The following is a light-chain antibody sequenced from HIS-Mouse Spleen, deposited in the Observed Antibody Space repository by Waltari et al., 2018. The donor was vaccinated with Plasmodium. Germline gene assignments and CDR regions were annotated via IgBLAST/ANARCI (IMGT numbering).Light chain of an antibody. CDR1: QDISNY. CDR2: DAS. CDR3: QQYDNLPYT. V-gene: IGKV1-33*01. Sequence: DIQMTHAPSSLSASLGDRVTITCQASQDISNYLNWYQQKPGKAPKLLIYDASNLETGVPSRFSGSGSGTDFTFTISSLQPEDIATYYCQQYDNLPYTFGQGTKLEIK. J-gene: IGKJ2*01.